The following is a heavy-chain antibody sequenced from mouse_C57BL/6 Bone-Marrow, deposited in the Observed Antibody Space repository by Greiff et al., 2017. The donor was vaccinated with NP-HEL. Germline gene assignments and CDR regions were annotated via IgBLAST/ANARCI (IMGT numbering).Heavy chain of an antibody. D-gene: IGHD1-1*01. Sequence: EVQLVESGGGLVQSGRSLRLSCATSGFTFSDFYMEWVRQAPGKGLEWIAASRNKANDYTTEYSASVKGRFIVSRDTSQSILYLQMNALRAEDTAIYYCARDAGYYGSWFAYWGQGTLVTVSA. V-gene: IGHV7-1*01. J-gene: IGHJ3*01. CDR3: ARDAGYYGSWFAY. CDR2: SRNKANDYTT. CDR1: GFTFSDFY.